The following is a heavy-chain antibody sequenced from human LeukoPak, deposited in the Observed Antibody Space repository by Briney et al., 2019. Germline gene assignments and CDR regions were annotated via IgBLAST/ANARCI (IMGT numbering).Heavy chain of an antibody. J-gene: IGHJ4*02. D-gene: IGHD3-22*01. Sequence: ASLKVSCKASGYSFTNYGISWVRQAPGQGLEWMGWISAYNGNPNYAQKLQGRVTMTTDTSTSTAYMELRSLRSDDTAVYYCARDCDRSGYYCYWGQGTLVTVSS. CDR2: ISAYNGNP. CDR3: ARDCDRSGYYCY. V-gene: IGHV1-18*01. CDR1: GYSFTNYG.